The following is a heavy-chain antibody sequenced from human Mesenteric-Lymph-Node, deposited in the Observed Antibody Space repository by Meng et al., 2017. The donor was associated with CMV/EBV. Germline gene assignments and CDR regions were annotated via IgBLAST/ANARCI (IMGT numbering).Heavy chain of an antibody. CDR2: MNPNSGNT. D-gene: IGHD3-3*01. J-gene: IGHJ6*02. V-gene: IGHV1-8*01. CDR1: GYTFTSYD. Sequence: ASVKVSCKASGYTFTSYDINWVRQATGQGLEWMGWMNPNSGNTGYAQKFQGRVTITRNTSISTAYMELSSLRSEDTAVYYCARVPVNLRFLEWLSPNYYYYGMDVWGQGTTVTVSS. CDR3: ARVPVNLRFLEWLSPNYYYYGMDV.